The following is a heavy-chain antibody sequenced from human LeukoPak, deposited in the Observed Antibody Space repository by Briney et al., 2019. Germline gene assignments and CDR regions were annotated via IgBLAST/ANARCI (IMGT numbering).Heavy chain of an antibody. CDR3: ARYCSTTSCHFYGMDV. CDR1: GFTFSTFE. Sequence: GGSLRLSCAASGFTFSTFEMTWVRQAPGKGLEWVSYISSRESTKYYADSVKGRFTIPRGNAKNAVYLQMNSLRAEDTAVYYCARYCSTTSCHFYGMDVWGRGTSVTVSS. CDR2: ISSRESTK. D-gene: IGHD2-2*01. J-gene: IGHJ6*02. V-gene: IGHV3-48*03.